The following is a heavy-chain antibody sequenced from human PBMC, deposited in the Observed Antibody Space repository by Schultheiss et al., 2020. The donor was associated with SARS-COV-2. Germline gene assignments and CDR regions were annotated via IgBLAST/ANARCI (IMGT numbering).Heavy chain of an antibody. D-gene: IGHD6-19*01. J-gene: IGHJ3*02. V-gene: IGHV1-18*04. Sequence: ASVKVSCKASEYTFTGYYIHWVRQAPGQGLEWMGWMNPNSGNTGYAQKLQGRVTMTTDTSTSTAYMDLKSLTSDDTAVYYCARRVAVAETRYRRAFDIWGQGTMVTVSS. CDR2: MNPNSGNT. CDR3: ARRVAVAETRYRRAFDI. CDR1: EYTFTGYY.